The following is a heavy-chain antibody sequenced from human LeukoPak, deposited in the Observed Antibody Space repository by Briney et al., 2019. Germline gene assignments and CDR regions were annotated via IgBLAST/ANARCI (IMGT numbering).Heavy chain of an antibody. Sequence: GDSLKISCKGSGYTFPSYWIGWVRQMPGKGLEWIGIIYPVDSATRYSPSFQGQVTISADKSNSTAYLQWSSLKASDTAMYYCARHEDYGDYVVIGYWGQGTLVTVSS. J-gene: IGHJ4*02. CDR2: IYPVDSAT. CDR1: GYTFPSYW. V-gene: IGHV5-51*01. D-gene: IGHD4-17*01. CDR3: ARHEDYGDYVVIGY.